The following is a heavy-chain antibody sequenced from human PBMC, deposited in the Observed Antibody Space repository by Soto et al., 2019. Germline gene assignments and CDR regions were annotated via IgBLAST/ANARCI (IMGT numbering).Heavy chain of an antibody. CDR2: IKSKTAGGTT. CDR1: GFTFGNAW. D-gene: IGHD1-26*01. V-gene: IGHV3-15*01. Sequence: GGSLRLSWAASGFTFGNAWMSWVRQAPGKGLEWVGRIKSKTAGGTTDYAAPVKGRFTISRDDSKNTLYLQMNSLKTEDTAVYYCTTDATPQWEETDYWGQGSLVTVSS. CDR3: TTDATPQWEETDY. J-gene: IGHJ4*02.